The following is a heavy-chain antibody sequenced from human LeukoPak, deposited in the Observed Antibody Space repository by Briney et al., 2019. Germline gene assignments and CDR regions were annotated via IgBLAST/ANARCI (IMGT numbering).Heavy chain of an antibody. J-gene: IGHJ4*02. D-gene: IGHD3-10*01. Sequence: GGSLRLSCAASGFTFSSYNMNWVRQAPGKGLEWVSSISSSSTYIYYADSVKGRFTISRDNAKNSLYLQMSSLRAEDTAVYYCARAPYGSGSYSGSDYWGQGTLVTVSS. V-gene: IGHV3-21*01. CDR3: ARAPYGSGSYSGSDY. CDR2: ISSSSTYI. CDR1: GFTFSSYN.